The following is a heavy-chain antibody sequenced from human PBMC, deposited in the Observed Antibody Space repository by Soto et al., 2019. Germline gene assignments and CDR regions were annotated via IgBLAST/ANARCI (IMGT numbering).Heavy chain of an antibody. J-gene: IGHJ4*02. V-gene: IGHV1-2*04. D-gene: IGHD6-19*01. Sequence: ASLKVSCKASGYTFTGYYTHWVRQAPGQGLEWMGWINPNSGGTNYAQKFQGWVTMTRDTSISTAYMELSRLRSDDTAVYYCARIGSGWQNDYWGQGTLVTVSS. CDR2: INPNSGGT. CDR1: GYTFTGYY. CDR3: ARIGSGWQNDY.